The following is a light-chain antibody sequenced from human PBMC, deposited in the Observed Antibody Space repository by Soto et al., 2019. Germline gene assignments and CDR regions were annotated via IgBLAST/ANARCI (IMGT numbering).Light chain of an antibody. Sequence: QSALTQPPSVSAAPGQKVSISCSGRNSNIGNNYVSWYQQVPGTAPKLLIYDNNERPSGIPDRFSGSKSGTSATLGIAGLQTGDEAVYFCGTWDDSLSAVLFGGGTKVTVL. CDR2: DNN. CDR1: NSNIGNNY. V-gene: IGLV1-51*01. CDR3: GTWDDSLSAVL. J-gene: IGLJ3*02.